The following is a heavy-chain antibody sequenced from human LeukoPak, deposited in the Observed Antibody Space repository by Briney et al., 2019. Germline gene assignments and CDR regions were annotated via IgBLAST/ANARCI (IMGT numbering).Heavy chain of an antibody. CDR1: EFIFSSYW. V-gene: IGHV3-7*01. D-gene: IGHD6-19*01. J-gene: IGHJ4*02. Sequence: GGSLRLSCAASEFIFSSYWMSWVRQAPGKGLEWVANIKQDGSEKYYVDSVKARFTISRDNAKNSLLLQMNSLGAEDTAVYYCARVAAMTGTVIDYWGQGTLVTVSS. CDR3: ARVAAMTGTVIDY. CDR2: IKQDGSEK.